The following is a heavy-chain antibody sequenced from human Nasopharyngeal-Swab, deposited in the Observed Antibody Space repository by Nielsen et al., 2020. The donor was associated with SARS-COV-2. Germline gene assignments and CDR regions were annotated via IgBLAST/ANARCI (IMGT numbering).Heavy chain of an antibody. D-gene: IGHD2-15*01. CDR1: GYSSTTKW. CDR3: ARGPRYFDL. V-gene: IGHV5-51*01. CDR2: IYPGDYDT. J-gene: IGHJ2*01. Sequence: GESLNISCRTSGYSSTTKWIGWVRQMPGKGLEWVGSIYPGDYDTRYSPSVQGKVTISADKSISTAYLQWSTLKASDTAIYYCARGPRYFDLWGRGTLVTVSS.